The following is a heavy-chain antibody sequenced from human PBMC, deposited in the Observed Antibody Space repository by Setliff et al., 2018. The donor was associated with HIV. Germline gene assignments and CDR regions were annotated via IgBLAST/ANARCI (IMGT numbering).Heavy chain of an antibody. D-gene: IGHD2-21*01. J-gene: IGHJ5*02. CDR1: GVSINRTDHY. CDR3: ARVPVAGANWFDP. CDR2: VSQSGST. V-gene: IGHV4-39*01. Sequence: PSETLSLTCSVSGVSINRTDHYWGWIRQSPGKRLEWIGSVSQSGSTYYNPSLKSRITISVDLSKNLFSLKLISVTAADQGVYYCARVPVAGANWFDPWGLGTLVTVSS.